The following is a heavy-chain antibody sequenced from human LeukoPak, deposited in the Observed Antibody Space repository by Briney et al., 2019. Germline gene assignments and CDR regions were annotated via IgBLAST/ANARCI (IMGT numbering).Heavy chain of an antibody. CDR3: ARAYSGSYPSSDP. CDR2: INPNSGGT. Sequence: ASVKVSCKASGYTFTGYYIHWVQQPPGQGLDWMGWINPNSGGTNYAQKFQGRVTMTRDTSISTAYMELSRLRSDDTAVYYCARAYSGSYPSSDPWGQGTLVTVSS. J-gene: IGHJ5*02. D-gene: IGHD1-26*01. V-gene: IGHV1-2*02. CDR1: GYTFTGYY.